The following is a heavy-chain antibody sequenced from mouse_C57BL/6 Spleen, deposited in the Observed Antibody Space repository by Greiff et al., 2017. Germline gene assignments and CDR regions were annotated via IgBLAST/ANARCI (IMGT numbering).Heavy chain of an antibody. CDR2: FYPGSGSI. CDR3: ARHEDDGSSYDWYFDV. CDR1: GYTFTEYT. D-gene: IGHD1-1*01. J-gene: IGHJ1*03. V-gene: IGHV1-62-2*01. Sequence: VKLVESGAELVKPGASVKLSCKASGYTFTEYTIHWVKQRSGQGLEWIGWFYPGSGSIKYNEKFKDKATLTADKSSSTVYMELSRLTSEDSAVYFCARHEDDGSSYDWYFDVWGTGTTVTVSS.